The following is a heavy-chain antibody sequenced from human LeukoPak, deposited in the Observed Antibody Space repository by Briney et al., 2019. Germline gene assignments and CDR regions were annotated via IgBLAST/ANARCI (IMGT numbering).Heavy chain of an antibody. D-gene: IGHD4-11*01. CDR3: ASVTMTTHYMDV. CDR2: ISSSGSTI. J-gene: IGHJ6*03. CDR1: GFTFSDYY. V-gene: IGHV3-11*01. Sequence: GGSLRLSCAASGFTFSDYYMSWIRQAPGKGLEWVSYISSSGSTIYYADSVKGRFTISRDNAKNSLYLQMNSLRAEDTAVYYCASVTMTTHYMDVWGKGTTVTVSS.